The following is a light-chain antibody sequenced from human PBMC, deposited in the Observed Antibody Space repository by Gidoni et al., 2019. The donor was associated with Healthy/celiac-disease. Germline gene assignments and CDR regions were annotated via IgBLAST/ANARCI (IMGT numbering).Light chain of an antibody. CDR2: KAS. CDR3: QQYNT. J-gene: IGKJ1*01. Sequence: DIQMTQSPSTLSASVGDRVTITCRASQSISSWLAWYQQKPGTAPKLLIYKASSLESGVPSRFSGSGSGIEFTLTISSLQPDDFATYYCQQYNTFGQGTKVEIK. CDR1: QSISSW. V-gene: IGKV1-5*03.